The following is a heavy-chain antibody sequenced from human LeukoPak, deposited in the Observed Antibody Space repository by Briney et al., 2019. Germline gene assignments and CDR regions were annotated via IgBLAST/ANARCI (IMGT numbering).Heavy chain of an antibody. CDR2: ISSSGSTI. J-gene: IGHJ6*03. D-gene: IGHD6-19*01. CDR3: ARDSSGWYTGYYYMDV. CDR1: GFTFSSYE. V-gene: IGHV3-48*03. Sequence: PGGSLRLSCAASGFTFSSYEMNWVRQAPGKGLEWVSYISSSGSTIYYADSVKGRFTISRDNAKNSLYLQMNSLRAEDTAVYYCARDSSGWYTGYYYMDVWGKETTVTISS.